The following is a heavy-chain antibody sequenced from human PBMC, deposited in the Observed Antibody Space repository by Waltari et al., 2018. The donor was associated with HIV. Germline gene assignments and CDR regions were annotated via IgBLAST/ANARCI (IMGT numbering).Heavy chain of an antibody. Sequence: QVQLQESGPGLVRPSETLSLNCPVSCYPIRCRFYWAWLRRPRGKGLEWIGSMFHSGSTYYNPSLKSRVTMSIDVTKNRISLNLKSVTATDTALYYCARAQENSGGLAFQLWGLGTLVTVSS. V-gene: IGHV4-38-2*02. J-gene: IGHJ1*01. CDR1: CYPIRCRFY. CDR3: ARAQENSGGLAFQL. CDR2: MFHSGST. D-gene: IGHD2-15*01.